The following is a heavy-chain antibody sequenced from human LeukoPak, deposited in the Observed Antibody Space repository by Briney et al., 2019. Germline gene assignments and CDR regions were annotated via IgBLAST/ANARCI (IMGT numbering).Heavy chain of an antibody. D-gene: IGHD4-17*01. CDR1: GFTFDDYG. CDR3: AKEGNGDYYFDY. CDR2: INWNGGRT. J-gene: IGHJ4*02. V-gene: IGHV3-20*04. Sequence: GGSLRLSCAASGFTFDDYGMSWVRQAPGKGLEWVSGINWNGGRTFYADSVKGRFTISRDNAKNSLYLQMNSLRADDTALYYCAKEGNGDYYFDYWGQGTLVTVSS.